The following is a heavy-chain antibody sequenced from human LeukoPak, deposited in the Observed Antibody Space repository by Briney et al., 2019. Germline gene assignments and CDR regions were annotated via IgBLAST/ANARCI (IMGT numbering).Heavy chain of an antibody. Sequence: ASVKVSCKASGYSITNYYMHWVRQSPGQGLEWMGWINPNSGGTNYAEKFQGRVTMTRDTCHSTAYMELSRLRSGHWGVYYCASGRKSSGWPGYFQHWGQGTLVTVSS. D-gene: IGHD6-19*01. CDR3: ASGRKSSGWPGYFQH. CDR2: INPNSGGT. J-gene: IGHJ1*01. CDR1: GYSITNYY. V-gene: IGHV1-2*02.